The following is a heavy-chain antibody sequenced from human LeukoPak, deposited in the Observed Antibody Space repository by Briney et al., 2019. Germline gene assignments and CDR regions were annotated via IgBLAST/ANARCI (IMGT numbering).Heavy chain of an antibody. CDR3: ARPNSGSYFGAFDI. V-gene: IGHV4-38-2*01. CDR2: IYHSGST. CDR1: VYSISSGYY. D-gene: IGHD1-26*01. Sequence: PSESLSLTCAVSVYSISSGYYWGWIRQPPGKGLEWIGSIYHSGSTYYNPSLKSRVTISVDTSKNQFSLKLSSVTAADTAVYYCARPNSGSYFGAFDIWGQGTMVTVSS. J-gene: IGHJ3*02.